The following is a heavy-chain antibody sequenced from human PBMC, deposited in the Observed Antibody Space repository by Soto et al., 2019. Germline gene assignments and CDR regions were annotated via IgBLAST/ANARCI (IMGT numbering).Heavy chain of an antibody. Sequence: SETLSLTCAVYGGSFSGHYWTWISQPPGKGLEWIAESNHSGSSSYNPSLKSRVSMSLDTSKNQFSLELSSVTAADTAVYYCALGGVLNYYYYPMDVWGQGTTVTVSS. V-gene: IGHV4-34*01. J-gene: IGHJ6*02. CDR1: GGSFSGHY. CDR3: ALGGVLNYYYYPMDV. D-gene: IGHD3-16*01. CDR2: SNHSGSS.